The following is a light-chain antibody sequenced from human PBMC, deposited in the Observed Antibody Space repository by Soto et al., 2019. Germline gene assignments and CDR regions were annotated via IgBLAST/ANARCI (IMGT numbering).Light chain of an antibody. CDR1: QSVGGNF. CDR2: DAS. J-gene: IGKJ1*01. V-gene: IGKV3-20*01. CDR3: QHYGSSPWT. Sequence: EIVLTQSPGTLSLSPGERATLSCRASQSVGGNFLAWYQQKPGQAPRLLIYDASTRARGTPDRISGSGSGTDFALTSGRLEPEDFALYYCQHYGSSPWTFGQGTEVEIK.